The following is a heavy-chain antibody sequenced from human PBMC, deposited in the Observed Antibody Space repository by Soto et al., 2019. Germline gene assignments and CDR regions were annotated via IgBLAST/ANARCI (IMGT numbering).Heavy chain of an antibody. CDR2: IIPILDIA. J-gene: IGHJ4*02. D-gene: IGHD5-12*01. CDR3: RMNGYPFDY. V-gene: IGHV1-69*02. Sequence: QVQLVQSGAEVKKPGSSMKVSCKASGGTFSDFTVNWVRQAPGQGLEWVGRIIPILDIATAAQKLQGRLTITTDKSTSTAYMELNSLRSEDTAMYYCRMNGYPFDYWGQGTLVTVSS. CDR1: GGTFSDFT.